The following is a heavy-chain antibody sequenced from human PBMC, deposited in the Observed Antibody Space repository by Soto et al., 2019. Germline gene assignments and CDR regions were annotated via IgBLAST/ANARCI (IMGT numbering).Heavy chain of an antibody. CDR1: GFTFGDYA. V-gene: IGHV3-15*07. CDR2: IKSKTDGGTT. CDR3: TTDADLPYDFLVFS. J-gene: IGHJ5*02. D-gene: IGHD3-3*01. Sequence: GGSLRLSCTASGFTFGDYAMNWVRQAPGKGLEWVGRIKSKTDGGTTDYAAPVKGRFTISRDDSKNTLYLQMNSLKTEDTAVYYCTTDADLPYDFLVFSWGQGTLVTVSS.